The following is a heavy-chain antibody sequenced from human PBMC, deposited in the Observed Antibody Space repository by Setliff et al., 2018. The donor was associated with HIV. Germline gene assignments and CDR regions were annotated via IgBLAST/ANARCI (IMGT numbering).Heavy chain of an antibody. V-gene: IGHV4-39*01. CDR3: ARQQGDSRGFYPHFDY. CDR1: GGSISSSSYY. Sequence: SETLSLTCTVSGGSISSSSYYWGWIRQPPGKGLEWIGSIYYSGSTYYNPSLKSRVTISMVASKKQIFLKLSTVSAADTAVYYCARQQGDSRGFYPHFDYWGQGRLVTVSS. D-gene: IGHD3-22*01. J-gene: IGHJ4*02. CDR2: IYYSGST.